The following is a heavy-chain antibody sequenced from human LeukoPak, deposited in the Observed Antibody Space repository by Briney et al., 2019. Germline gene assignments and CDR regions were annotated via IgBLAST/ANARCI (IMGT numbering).Heavy chain of an antibody. CDR2: INPNSGGT. D-gene: IGHD3-22*01. J-gene: IGHJ4*02. CDR3: ARYYYDSSGYYWYFDY. Sequence: ASVKVSCKASGYTFTGYYMHWVRQAPGQGLEWMGRINPNSGGTNYAQKFQGRVTMTRDTSISTAYMELSRLRSDDTAVCYCARYYYDSSGYYWYFDYWGQGTLVTVSS. CDR1: GYTFTGYY. V-gene: IGHV1-2*06.